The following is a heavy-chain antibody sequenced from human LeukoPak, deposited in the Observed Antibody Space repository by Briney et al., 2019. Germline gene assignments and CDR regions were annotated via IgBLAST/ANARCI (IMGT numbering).Heavy chain of an antibody. Sequence: PGGSLRLSCAASGFTFYDYAMHWVRQAPGKGLEWVSGIDWNSGTIRYADSVKGRFTISRDNAKRSLYLQMNSLRPEDTALYYCAKDIDSSPTRAFDIWGQGTMVTVSS. V-gene: IGHV3-9*01. CDR2: IDWNSGTI. J-gene: IGHJ3*02. D-gene: IGHD3-22*01. CDR1: GFTFYDYA. CDR3: AKDIDSSPTRAFDI.